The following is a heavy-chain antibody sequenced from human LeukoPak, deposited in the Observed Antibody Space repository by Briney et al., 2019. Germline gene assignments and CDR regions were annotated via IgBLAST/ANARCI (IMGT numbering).Heavy chain of an antibody. Sequence: PGGSLRLSCAASGFTFSSYAMSWVRQAPGKGLEWVSAISGSGGSTYYADSVKGRFTISRDNSKNTLYLQMNSLRAENTAVYYCAKPSDFWSGYFIHYFDYWGRGTLVTVSS. D-gene: IGHD3-3*01. V-gene: IGHV3-23*01. CDR2: ISGSGGST. J-gene: IGHJ4*02. CDR3: AKPSDFWSGYFIHYFDY. CDR1: GFTFSSYA.